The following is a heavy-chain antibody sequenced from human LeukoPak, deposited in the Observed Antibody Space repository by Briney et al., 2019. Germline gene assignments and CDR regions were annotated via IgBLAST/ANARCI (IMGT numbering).Heavy chain of an antibody. CDR2: IYYSGYT. CDR3: ARETSGHHHFDY. J-gene: IGHJ4*02. Sequence: SETLSLTCTVSGGSISSYYWSWIRQPPGKGLEWIAYIYYSGYTNYNPSLKSQVTISVDTSKNRFSLKLSSVTAADTAVYYCARETSGHHHFDYWGQGTLVTVSS. CDR1: GGSISSYY. V-gene: IGHV4-59*01. D-gene: IGHD2-2*01.